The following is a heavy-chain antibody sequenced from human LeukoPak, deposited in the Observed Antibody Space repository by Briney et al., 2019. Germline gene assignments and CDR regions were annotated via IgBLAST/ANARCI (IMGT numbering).Heavy chain of an antibody. D-gene: IGHD3-3*01. Sequence: GRSLRLPCAASGFTFSSYGMHWVRQAPGKGLEWVAVMWYDGSNKYYADSVKGRFTISRDNSKNTLFLQMNSLRAEDTAPYYCAKSVAIYFYYGLDVWGQGATVTVSS. J-gene: IGHJ6*02. V-gene: IGHV3-33*06. CDR3: AKSVAIYFYYGLDV. CDR2: MWYDGSNK. CDR1: GFTFSSYG.